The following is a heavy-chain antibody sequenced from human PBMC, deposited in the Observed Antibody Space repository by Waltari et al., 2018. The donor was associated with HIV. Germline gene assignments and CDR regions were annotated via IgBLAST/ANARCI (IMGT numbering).Heavy chain of an antibody. CDR1: GYTFTGHY. J-gene: IGHJ5*02. V-gene: IGHV1-2*02. CDR3: ARGIITLAT. CDR2: IDPDRGGT. D-gene: IGHD3-16*01. Sequence: QVQLVQSGPEVKTPGASVKVSCKSSGYTFTGHYIPWVRQAPGQWLQWMGWIDPDRGGTKYAQKFQGRVTMTRDTSISTAYLDLSGLRSDDTAVYYCARGIITLATWGQGTLVTVSS.